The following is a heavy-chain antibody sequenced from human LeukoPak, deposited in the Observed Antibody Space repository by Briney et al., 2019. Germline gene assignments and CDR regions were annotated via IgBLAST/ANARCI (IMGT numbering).Heavy chain of an antibody. CDR1: GGSISSYY. Sequence: SETLSLTCTVSGGSISSYYWSWIRQPAGKGLEWIGRIYTSGSTNYNPSLKGRVTMSVDTSKNQFSLKLSSVTAADTAVYYCAREVMHDILTGPSYGMDVWGQGTTVTVSS. CDR3: AREVMHDILTGPSYGMDV. V-gene: IGHV4-4*07. CDR2: IYTSGST. D-gene: IGHD3-9*01. J-gene: IGHJ6*02.